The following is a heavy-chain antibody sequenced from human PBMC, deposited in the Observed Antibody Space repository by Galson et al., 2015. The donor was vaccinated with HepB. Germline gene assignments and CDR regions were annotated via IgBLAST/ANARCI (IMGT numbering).Heavy chain of an antibody. V-gene: IGHV1-69-2*01. CDR3: ATEENGKQQLVNSYYYYYGMDV. CDR1: GYTFTDYY. CDR2: VDPEDGET. J-gene: IGHJ6*02. Sequence: VKVSCKVSGYTFTDYYMHWVQQAPGKGLEWMGLVDPEDGETIYAEKFQGRVTITADTSTDTAYMELSSLRSEATAVYYCATEENGKQQLVNSYYYYYGMDVWGQGTTVTVSS. D-gene: IGHD6-13*01.